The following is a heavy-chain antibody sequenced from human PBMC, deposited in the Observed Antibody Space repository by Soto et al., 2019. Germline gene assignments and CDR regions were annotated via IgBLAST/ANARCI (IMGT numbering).Heavy chain of an antibody. D-gene: IGHD3-10*01. CDR2: FDPEDGET. V-gene: IGHV1-24*01. CDR3: ATDLALLWFGEFPGLRF. Sequence: GASVKVSCKVSGYTLTELSMHWVRQAPGKGLEWMGGFDPEDGETIYAQKFQGRVTMTEDTSTDTAYMELSSLRSEDTAVYYCATDLALLWFGEFPGLRFWGQGTLVTVSS. J-gene: IGHJ4*02. CDR1: GYTLTELS.